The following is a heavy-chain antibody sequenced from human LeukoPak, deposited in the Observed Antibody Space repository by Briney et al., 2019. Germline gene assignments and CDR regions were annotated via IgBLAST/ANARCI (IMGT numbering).Heavy chain of an antibody. CDR1: GYTFTNYG. Sequence: ASVKVSCKASGYTFTNYGVTWLRQAPGQGLEWMGGISTYNGNTNYAQKLQGRVTMTTDTSTSTAYMELRSLRSDDTAVYYCARDRQLGAWGQGTTVTVSS. D-gene: IGHD6-13*01. CDR2: ISTYNGNT. V-gene: IGHV1-18*01. CDR3: ARDRQLGA. J-gene: IGHJ6*02.